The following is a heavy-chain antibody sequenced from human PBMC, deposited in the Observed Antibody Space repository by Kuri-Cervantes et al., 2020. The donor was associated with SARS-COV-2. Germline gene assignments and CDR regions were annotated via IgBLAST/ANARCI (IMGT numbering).Heavy chain of an antibody. V-gene: IGHV4-59*01. D-gene: IGHD6-6*01. J-gene: IGHJ4*02. CDR3: ARHIIAARPLVDY. Sequence: SQTLSLTCAVYGGSFSGYYWSWIRQPPGKGLEWIGYIYYSGSTNYNPSLKSRVTISVDTSKNQFSLKLSSVTAADTAVYYCARHIIAARPLVDYWGQGTLVTVSS. CDR1: GGSFSGYY. CDR2: IYYSGST.